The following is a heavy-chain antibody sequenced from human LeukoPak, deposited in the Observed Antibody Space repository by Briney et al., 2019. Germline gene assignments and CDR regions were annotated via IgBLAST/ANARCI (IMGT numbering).Heavy chain of an antibody. CDR3: GSLSSSTDY. V-gene: IGHV3-74*01. J-gene: IGHJ4*02. CDR2: ISSDGSTT. D-gene: IGHD6-6*01. CDR1: GFTFSRNW. Sequence: PGGSLRLSCATSGFTFSRNWMHWVRQAPGKGLVWVSRISSDGSTTGYADSVKGRFTISRDNAKNTLYLQMNSLRAEDSAVYFCGSLSSSTDYWGRGTLVTVSS.